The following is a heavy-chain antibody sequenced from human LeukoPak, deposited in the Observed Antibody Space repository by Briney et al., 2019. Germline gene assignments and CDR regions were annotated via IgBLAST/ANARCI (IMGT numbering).Heavy chain of an antibody. CDR3: ARDLYYYGSGTYWAAFDI. V-gene: IGHV3-74*01. D-gene: IGHD3-10*01. J-gene: IGHJ3*02. CDR2: INSDGSST. CDR1: GFTFSSYW. Sequence: GGSLRLSCAASGFTFSSYWMHWVRQAPGKGLVWVSRINSDGSSTSYADSVKGRFTISRDNSKNTLYFQMNSLRAEDTAVYYCARDLYYYGSGTYWAAFDIWGQGTMVTVSS.